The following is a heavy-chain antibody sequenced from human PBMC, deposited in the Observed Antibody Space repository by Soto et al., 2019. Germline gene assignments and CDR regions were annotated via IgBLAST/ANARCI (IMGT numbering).Heavy chain of an antibody. D-gene: IGHD3-3*01. Sequence: ASVKVSCKASGYTFTGYYMHWVRQAPGQGLEWMGWINPNSGGTNYAQKFQGWVTMTRDTSISTAYMELSRLRSDDTAAYYCARAPRRYDFWSGYYDPYYYYGMDVWGQGTTVTVSS. V-gene: IGHV1-2*04. J-gene: IGHJ6*02. CDR3: ARAPRRYDFWSGYYDPYYYYGMDV. CDR2: INPNSGGT. CDR1: GYTFTGYY.